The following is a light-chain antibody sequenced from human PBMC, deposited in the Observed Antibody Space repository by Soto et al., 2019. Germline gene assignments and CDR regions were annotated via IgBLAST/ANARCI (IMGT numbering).Light chain of an antibody. J-gene: IGKJ3*01. Sequence: EIVLTQSPGTLSLSPGETATLSCRASQTIGSTYLAWYQQKPGQAPRLLIFGSSNRATGIPDRFSGSGSGTDFTLSISRLEPEDVATYFCQKYNGVPLTFGPGTKVEIK. V-gene: IGKV3-20*01. CDR1: QTIGSTY. CDR3: QKYNGVPLT. CDR2: GSS.